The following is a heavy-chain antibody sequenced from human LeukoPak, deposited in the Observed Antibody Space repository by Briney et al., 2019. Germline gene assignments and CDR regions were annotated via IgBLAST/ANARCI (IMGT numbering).Heavy chain of an antibody. CDR3: ARRRDLYSGSYYPFDY. Sequence: ASVKVSCKASGYTFTGYYMHWVRQAPGQGLEWMGWINPNSGGTNYAQKFQARVTMTRDTSISTAYMELSRLRSDDTAVFYCARRRDLYSGSYYPFDYWGQGTLVTVSS. V-gene: IGHV1-2*02. CDR1: GYTFTGYY. D-gene: IGHD1-26*01. CDR2: INPNSGGT. J-gene: IGHJ4*02.